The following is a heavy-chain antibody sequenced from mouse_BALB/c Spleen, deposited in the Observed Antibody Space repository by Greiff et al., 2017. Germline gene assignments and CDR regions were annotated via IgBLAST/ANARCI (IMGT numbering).Heavy chain of an antibody. CDR2: ISSGGSYT. CDR3: ASHYYYAMDY. CDR1: GFPFSSYA. J-gene: IGHJ4*01. V-gene: IGHV5-9-3*01. Sequence: EVKLMESGGGLVKPGGSLKLSCAASGFPFSSYAMSWVRQTPEKRLEWVATISSGGSYTYYPDSVKGRFTISRDNAKNTLYLQMSSLRSEDTAMYYCASHYYYAMDYWGQGTSVTVSS.